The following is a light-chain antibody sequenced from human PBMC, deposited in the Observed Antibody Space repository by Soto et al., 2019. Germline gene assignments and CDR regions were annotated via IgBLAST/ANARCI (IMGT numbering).Light chain of an antibody. V-gene: IGLV2-23*02. CDR1: NSDVGSYNL. J-gene: IGLJ1*01. Sequence: QSAQTQPASVSGSPRQSITISCTGTNSDVGSYNLVSWFQQHPGKAPKLVIYEVTKRPSGVSDRFSGSKSGNTASLTISGLQAEDEADYYCFSYAGDSVYVFGTGTKLTVL. CDR3: FSYAGDSVYV. CDR2: EVT.